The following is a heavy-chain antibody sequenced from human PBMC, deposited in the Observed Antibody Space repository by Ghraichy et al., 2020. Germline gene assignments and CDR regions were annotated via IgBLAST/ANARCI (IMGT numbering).Heavy chain of an antibody. D-gene: IGHD1-20*01. CDR1: GFTFNSYG. CDR3: AKGPNWNRAGCKSGELD. J-gene: IGHJ4*02. CDR2: ISYDGNKK. V-gene: IGHV3-30*18. Sequence: GGSLRLSCAASGFTFNSYGMYWVRQAPGKGLEWVADISYDGNKKYYADSVKGRFTISRDNSKDMLYLQVNSLRTDDTAVYYCAKGPNWNRAGCKSGELDWGQGTLVTVAS.